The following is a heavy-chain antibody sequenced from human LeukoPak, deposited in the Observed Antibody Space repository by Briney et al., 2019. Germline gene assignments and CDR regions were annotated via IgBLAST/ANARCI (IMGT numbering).Heavy chain of an antibody. CDR1: SGSMNRYY. J-gene: IGHJ3*02. CDR3: ARVRDTTGYFGDFDI. D-gene: IGHD3-9*01. Sequence: PSDPLSHPCTLSSGSMNRYYWSWLRQPAGQGREWIGRIYTRGDTNYNPSLKSRVTMSVDTSKNQCSLRLTSVTAADTGVYYCARVRDTTGYFGDFDIWGDGTMVTVSS. CDR2: IYTRGDT. V-gene: IGHV4-4*07.